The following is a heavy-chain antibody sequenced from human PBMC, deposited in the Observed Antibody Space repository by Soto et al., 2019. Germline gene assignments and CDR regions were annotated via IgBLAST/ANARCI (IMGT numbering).Heavy chain of an antibody. J-gene: IGHJ4*02. V-gene: IGHV3-21*01. CDR3: ARDEYSSSPFDY. CDR2: ISSSGSHI. Sequence: GVLRLSCVVSGFTFTSYSMNWVRQAPGKGLEWVSSISSSGSHINYAGSVKGRFTISRDNAKNSLHLQINSLRAEDTAVYYCARDEYSSSPFDYWGQGTQVTVSS. CDR1: GFTFTSYS. D-gene: IGHD6-6*01.